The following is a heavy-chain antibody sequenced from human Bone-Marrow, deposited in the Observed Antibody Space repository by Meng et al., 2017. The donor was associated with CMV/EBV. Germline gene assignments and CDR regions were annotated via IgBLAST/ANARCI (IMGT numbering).Heavy chain of an antibody. Sequence: GESLKISCAASGFTFSSYGMHWVRQAPGKGLEWVAVIWYDGSNKYYADSVKGRFTISRDNSKNTLYLQMNSLRAEDTAVYYCAKEMLEYQLLYYFDYWGQGTLVTVSS. V-gene: IGHV3-33*06. D-gene: IGHD2-2*01. CDR3: AKEMLEYQLLYYFDY. J-gene: IGHJ4*02. CDR2: IWYDGSNK. CDR1: GFTFSSYG.